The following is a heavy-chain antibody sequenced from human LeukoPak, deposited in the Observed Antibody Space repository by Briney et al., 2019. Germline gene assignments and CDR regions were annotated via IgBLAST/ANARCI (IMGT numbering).Heavy chain of an antibody. CDR3: AKRDGYNSNPLKD. J-gene: IGHJ4*02. CDR2: TSGSGSST. Sequence: GGSLRLSCAASGFSFSSYAMSWVRQGPGKGLEWVSATSGSGSSTYYADSVKGRFTISRDNSKNTLYLQMNSLRAEDTALCYCAKRDGYNSNPLKDWGQGTLVTVSS. CDR1: GFSFSSYA. V-gene: IGHV3-23*01. D-gene: IGHD5-24*01.